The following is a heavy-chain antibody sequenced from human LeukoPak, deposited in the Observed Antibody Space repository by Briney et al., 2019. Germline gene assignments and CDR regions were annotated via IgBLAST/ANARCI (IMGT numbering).Heavy chain of an antibody. V-gene: IGHV3-30*02. D-gene: IGHD6-19*01. CDR1: QFMFSTYG. CDR3: AKDVIGQQWPENY. CDR2: IQHDSTNK. Sequence: PGGSLRLSCTASQFMFSTYGMHWVRQAPGKGLELVAFIQHDSTNKYYVDSVKGRFTISRDNSKNTLYLQMSSLRPEDTAVYFCAKDVIGQQWPENYWGQGTLVTVSS. J-gene: IGHJ4*02.